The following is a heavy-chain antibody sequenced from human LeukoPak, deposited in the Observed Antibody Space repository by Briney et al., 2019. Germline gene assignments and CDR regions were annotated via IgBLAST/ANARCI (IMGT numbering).Heavy chain of an antibody. CDR3: SIHWYSIDS. D-gene: IGHD6-13*01. V-gene: IGHV3-23*01. CDR2: ISAGSGST. Sequence: GGSQTLLCAPSGLPFSNYPVTGLRQAPGNGLEWVSGISAGSGSTYYADSVKGPFTISRDNSKNTLYLQMSSLRAEDTAIYYYSIHWYSIDSWGQGTLVTVSS. CDR1: GLPFSNYP. J-gene: IGHJ5*01.